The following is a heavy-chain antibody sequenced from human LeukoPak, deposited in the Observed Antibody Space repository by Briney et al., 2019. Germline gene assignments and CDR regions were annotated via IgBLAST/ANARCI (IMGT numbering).Heavy chain of an antibody. V-gene: IGHV4-59*01. Sequence: KPSEPLSLTCTVSGGSISTYYWSWIRQPPGKGLEWIGYISYTVTSNYNPSLKSRVTISVDTSKNQFSLKLSSVTAAGTAVYYCARVGDWNDLVYWGQGTLVTVSS. CDR1: GGSISTYY. CDR2: ISYTVTS. CDR3: ARVGDWNDLVY. D-gene: IGHD1-1*01. J-gene: IGHJ4*02.